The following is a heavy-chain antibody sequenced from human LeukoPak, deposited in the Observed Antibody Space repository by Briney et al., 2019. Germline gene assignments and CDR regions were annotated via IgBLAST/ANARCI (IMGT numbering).Heavy chain of an antibody. D-gene: IGHD6-13*01. V-gene: IGHV4-4*02. CDR3: AAGDSSWYALPFDY. J-gene: IGHJ4*02. CDR1: GGSITSNIW. Sequence: SETLSLTCAVSGGSITSNIWWNWVRQPPGKGLEWIGEIYHSGTTNYNSSLKSRVTISVDKSKNQFSLKLSSVTAADTAVYYCAAGDSSWYALPFDYWGQGTLVTVSS. CDR2: IYHSGTT.